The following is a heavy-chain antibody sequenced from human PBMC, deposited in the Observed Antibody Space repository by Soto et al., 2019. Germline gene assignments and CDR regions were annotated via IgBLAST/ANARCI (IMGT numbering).Heavy chain of an antibody. J-gene: IGHJ4*02. D-gene: IGHD2-15*01. V-gene: IGHV3-23*01. CDR1: GFTFGSYA. Sequence: EVQLLESGGGLAQPGGSLTLSCAASGFTFGSYAMSWVRQAPGKGMEWVTSISGSGGSAFYADPVKGRFTISRDNSKNTLYLQLNSLTAEDTAIYYCAKDFVGSIADYFDSWGQGTLVTVSS. CDR2: ISGSGGSA. CDR3: AKDFVGSIADYFDS.